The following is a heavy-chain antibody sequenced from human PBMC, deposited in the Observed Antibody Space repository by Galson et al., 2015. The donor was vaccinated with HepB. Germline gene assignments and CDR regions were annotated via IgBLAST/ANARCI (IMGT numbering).Heavy chain of an antibody. Sequence: SVKVSCKASGYTFTSYGISWVRQAPGQGLEWMGWISAYNGNTNYAQKLQGRVTMTRDTSISTAYMELSRLRSDDTAVYYCASSYDSSGYDYWGQGTLVTVSS. D-gene: IGHD3-22*01. J-gene: IGHJ4*02. V-gene: IGHV1-18*04. CDR2: ISAYNGNT. CDR3: ASSYDSSGYDY. CDR1: GYTFTSYG.